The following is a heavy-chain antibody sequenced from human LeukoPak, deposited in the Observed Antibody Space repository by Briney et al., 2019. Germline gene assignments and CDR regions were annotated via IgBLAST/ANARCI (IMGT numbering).Heavy chain of an antibody. CDR3: ARQGAAGKYYYYYMDV. J-gene: IGHJ6*03. CDR1: GYSFTNYW. V-gene: IGHV5-51*01. Sequence: GESLKISCQASGYSFTNYWIAWLRHMPGKGLEWMGTIETVDSHTTYSPSFQGQVTISVDKSIRTAYFQWSSLKASDTAIYYCARQGAAGKYYYYYMDVWGKGTTVTVSS. D-gene: IGHD6-13*01. CDR2: IETVDSHT.